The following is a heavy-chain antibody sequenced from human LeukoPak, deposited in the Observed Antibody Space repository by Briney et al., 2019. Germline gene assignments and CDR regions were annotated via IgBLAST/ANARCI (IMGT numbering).Heavy chain of an antibody. V-gene: IGHV3-33*01. Sequence: PGRSLRLSCTASGFTFSNYGMHWVRQAPGKGLEWVAVIWYDGSNKYYADSVKGRFTISRDNSKNTLYLQMNSLRAEDTAVYYCAREDQGGYYDSSGPDYWGQGTLVTVSS. CDR2: IWYDGSNK. D-gene: IGHD3-22*01. CDR1: GFTFSNYG. J-gene: IGHJ4*02. CDR3: AREDQGGYYDSSGPDY.